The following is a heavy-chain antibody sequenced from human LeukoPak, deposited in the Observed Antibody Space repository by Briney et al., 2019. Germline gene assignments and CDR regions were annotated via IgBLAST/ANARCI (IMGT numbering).Heavy chain of an antibody. Sequence: SETLSLTCTVSGGSISSYYWSWIRQPPGKGLEWIGYIYYSGSTNYNPSLKSRVTISVDTSKNQFSLKLSSVTAADTAVYYCARGGPMVYGVAAAGTSPWFDPWGQGTLVTVSS. CDR2: IYYSGST. CDR1: GGSISSYY. V-gene: IGHV4-59*01. D-gene: IGHD6-13*01. CDR3: ARGGPMVYGVAAAGTSPWFDP. J-gene: IGHJ5*02.